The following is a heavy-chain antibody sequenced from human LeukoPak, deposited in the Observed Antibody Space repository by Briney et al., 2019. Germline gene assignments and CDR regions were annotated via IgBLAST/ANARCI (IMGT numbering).Heavy chain of an antibody. CDR3: AKGRLLGAPWGMDV. Sequence: PGGSLRLSCAASGFTFSSYAMSWVHQAPGKGLEWVANMNQDGSEIYYLDSVKGRFTISRDNAKNTLYLQMNTLRVEDTAVYYCAKGRLLGAPWGMDVWGQGTTVTVSS. D-gene: IGHD1-26*01. V-gene: IGHV3-7*01. CDR1: GFTFSSYA. J-gene: IGHJ6*02. CDR2: MNQDGSEI.